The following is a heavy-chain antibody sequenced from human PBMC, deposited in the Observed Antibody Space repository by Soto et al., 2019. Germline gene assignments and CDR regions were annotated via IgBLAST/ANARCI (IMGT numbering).Heavy chain of an antibody. CDR2: IYDTGST. CDR3: ARVGSSWYLSMEV. J-gene: IGHJ6*02. Sequence: QVQLQESGPGLVKPSETLSLTCTVSGGSISSYYCSWIRQPPGKGLEWIGYIYDTGSTNYHPSLKSRVTTSVDTSKTQFSLKLSSVTAADTAVYYCARVGSSWYLSMEVWGQGTTVTVSS. CDR1: GGSISSYY. V-gene: IGHV4-59*01. D-gene: IGHD6-13*01.